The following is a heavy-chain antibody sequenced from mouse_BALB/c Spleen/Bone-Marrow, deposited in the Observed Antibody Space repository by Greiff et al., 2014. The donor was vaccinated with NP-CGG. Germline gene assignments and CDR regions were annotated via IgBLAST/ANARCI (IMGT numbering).Heavy chain of an antibody. CDR2: IYPGDGDT. V-gene: IGHV1-80*01. CDR1: GYAFSTYW. J-gene: IGHJ4*01. CDR3: ARGARSAMDY. Sequence: VQLQESGAELVRPESSVKISCKASGYAFSTYWMIWVKQRPGQGLEWIGQIYPGDGDTNYNGKFKGKATLTADKSSSTAYMQLSSLTSEGSAVYFCARGARSAMDYWGQGTSVTVSS.